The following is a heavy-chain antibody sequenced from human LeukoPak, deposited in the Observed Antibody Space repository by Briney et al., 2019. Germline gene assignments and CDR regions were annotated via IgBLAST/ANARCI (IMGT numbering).Heavy chain of an antibody. V-gene: IGHV3-23*01. CDR3: AMERPPRG. CDR2: ISGSGGST. Sequence: GGSVRHLCAASGFTFSSYAMSWLRQAPGKGLEWVSAISGSGGSTYYADSVKGRFPISRDNSKNTLYLQKNSLRAEDTAVYYCAMERPPRGWGQGTLATVSS. J-gene: IGHJ4*02. CDR1: GFTFSSYA. D-gene: IGHD3-3*01.